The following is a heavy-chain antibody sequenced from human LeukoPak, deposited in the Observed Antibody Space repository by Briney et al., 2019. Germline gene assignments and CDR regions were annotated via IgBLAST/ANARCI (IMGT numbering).Heavy chain of an antibody. D-gene: IGHD1-26*01. Sequence: GGSLRLSCAASGFTFSSYAMHWVRQAPGKGLEWVAVIAFDGSDKFYADYVKGRFTISRDNSKNTLYLQMSSLTAKDAAVYYCAKDRSIGTYYTFDSWGQGTLVTVSS. V-gene: IGHV3-30*04. CDR1: GFTFSSYA. J-gene: IGHJ4*02. CDR2: IAFDGSDK. CDR3: AKDRSIGTYYTFDS.